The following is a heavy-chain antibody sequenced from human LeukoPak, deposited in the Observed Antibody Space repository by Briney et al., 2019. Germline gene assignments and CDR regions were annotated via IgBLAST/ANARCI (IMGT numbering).Heavy chain of an antibody. CDR2: IRYDGSNT. V-gene: IGHV3-30*02. J-gene: IGHJ6*03. CDR3: AKPGAGSNYYMDV. Sequence: PGGSLRLSCAASGFTFSSYGMFWVRQAPGKGLEGLAYIRYDGSNTKYADSVKDRFTISRDNSKNTLDLQMNSLRAEDTAVYYCAKPGAGSNYYMDVWGKGTTVTVSS. CDR1: GFTFSSYG. D-gene: IGHD6-13*01.